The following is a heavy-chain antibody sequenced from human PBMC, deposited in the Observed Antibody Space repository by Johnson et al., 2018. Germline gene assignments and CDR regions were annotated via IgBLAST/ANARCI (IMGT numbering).Heavy chain of an antibody. CDR3: AKDAGYSSSLRDAFDI. Sequence: VQLVESGGGLVQPGRSLRLSCAASGFTFEDFAMHWIRQSPGNGLEWVSSINWNSGRIAYADSVKGRFTISRDNAKRSLYLRMNSPTPEDTALYFCAKDAGYSSSLRDAFDIGGQGTMVTVSS. CDR2: INWNSGRI. CDR1: GFTFEDFA. V-gene: IGHV3-9*01. J-gene: IGHJ3*02. D-gene: IGHD6-6*01.